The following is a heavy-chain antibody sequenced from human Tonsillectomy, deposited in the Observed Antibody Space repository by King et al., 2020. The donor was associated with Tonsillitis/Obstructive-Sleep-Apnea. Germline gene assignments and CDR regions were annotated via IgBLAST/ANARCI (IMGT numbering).Heavy chain of an antibody. J-gene: IGHJ4*02. CDR2: ISSSSSYI. D-gene: IGHD2-15*01. CDR3: ARDWPCSGGSCYSG. V-gene: IGHV3-21*01. Sequence: VQLVESGGGLVKPGGSLRLSCAASGFTFSSYSMNWVRQAPGKGLEWVSSISSSSSYIYYADSVTGRFTISRDNAKNSLYLQMNSLRAEDTALYYCARDWPCSGGSCYSGWGQGTLVTVSS. CDR1: GFTFSSYS.